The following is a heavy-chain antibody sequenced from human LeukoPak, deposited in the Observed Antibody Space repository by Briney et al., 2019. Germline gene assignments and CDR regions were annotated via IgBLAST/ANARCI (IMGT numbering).Heavy chain of an antibody. CDR3: AKESPLYSYVGFDY. CDR2: IRYDGSNK. V-gene: IGHV3-30*02. CDR1: GFTFSSYG. Sequence: GGSLRLSCAASGFTFSSYGMHWVRQAPGKGLEWVAFIRYDGSNKYYADSVKGRFTISRDNSKNTLYLQMNSLRAEDTAVYYCAKESPLYSYVGFDYWGQGTLVTVSS. J-gene: IGHJ4*02. D-gene: IGHD5-18*01.